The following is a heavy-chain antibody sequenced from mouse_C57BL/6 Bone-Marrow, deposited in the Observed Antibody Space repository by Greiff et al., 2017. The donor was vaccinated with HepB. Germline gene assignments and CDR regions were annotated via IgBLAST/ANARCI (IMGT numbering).Heavy chain of an antibody. Sequence: VQLKESGAELVRPGASVKLSCTASGFNIKDDYMHWVKQRPEQGLEWIGWIDPENGDTEYASKFQGKATITADTSSNTAYLQLSSLTSEDTAVYYCTTGGVSCFDYWGQGTTLTVSS. CDR2: IDPENGDT. J-gene: IGHJ2*01. CDR3: TTGGVSCFDY. V-gene: IGHV14-4*01. CDR1: GFNIKDDY.